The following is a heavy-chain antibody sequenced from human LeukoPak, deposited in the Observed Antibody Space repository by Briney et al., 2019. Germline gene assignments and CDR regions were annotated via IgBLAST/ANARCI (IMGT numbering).Heavy chain of an antibody. CDR2: IIPIFGTA. V-gene: IGHV1-69*06. D-gene: IGHD4-17*01. Sequence: ASVRVSCKASGGTFSSYAISWVRQAPGQGLEWMGGIIPIFGTANYAQKFQGRVTITADKSTSTAYMELSSLRSEDTAVYYCARNDYGDYFYWGQGTLVTVSS. CDR1: GGTFSSYA. J-gene: IGHJ4*02. CDR3: ARNDYGDYFY.